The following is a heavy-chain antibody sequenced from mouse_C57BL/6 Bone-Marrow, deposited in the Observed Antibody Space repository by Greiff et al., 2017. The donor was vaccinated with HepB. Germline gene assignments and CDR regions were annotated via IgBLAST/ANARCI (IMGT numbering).Heavy chain of an antibody. Sequence: QVTLKVSGPGILQPSQTLSLTCSFSGFSLSTFGMGVGWIRQPSGKGLEWLAHIWWDDDKYYNPALKSRLTISKDTSKNQVFLKIANVDTADTATYYCARMGDGSSYFYWYFDVWGTGTTVTVSS. CDR3: ARMGDGSSYFYWYFDV. CDR2: IWWDDDK. V-gene: IGHV8-8*01. J-gene: IGHJ1*03. D-gene: IGHD1-1*01. CDR1: GFSLSTFGMG.